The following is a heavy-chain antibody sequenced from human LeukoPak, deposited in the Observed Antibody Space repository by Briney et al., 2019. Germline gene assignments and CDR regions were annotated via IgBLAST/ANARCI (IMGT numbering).Heavy chain of an antibody. Sequence: XSYAMSWVRQXRGXXLEWVSAIISIGCSTYSADSMNGRFTISRDNSKKMLYLQMSSLRAEDTAVYYCAKPSSGYTSFHIWGQGTMVTVSS. J-gene: IGHJ3*02. V-gene: IGHV3-23*01. CDR3: AKPSSGYTSFHI. D-gene: IGHD3-22*01. CDR1: XSYA. CDR2: IISIGCST.